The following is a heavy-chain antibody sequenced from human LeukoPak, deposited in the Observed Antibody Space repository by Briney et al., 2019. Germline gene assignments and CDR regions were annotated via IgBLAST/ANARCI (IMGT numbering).Heavy chain of an antibody. CDR3: ARGRTVTTELLFDP. J-gene: IGHJ5*02. V-gene: IGHV3-30*02. CDR1: GFTFSSYG. D-gene: IGHD4-17*01. Sequence: GGSLRLSCAASGFTFSSYGMHWVRQAPGKGLEWVAFIRYDGSNKYYADSVKGRFTISRDNSKNTLYLQMNSLRAEDTAVYYCARGRTVTTELLFDPWGQGTLVTVSS. CDR2: IRYDGSNK.